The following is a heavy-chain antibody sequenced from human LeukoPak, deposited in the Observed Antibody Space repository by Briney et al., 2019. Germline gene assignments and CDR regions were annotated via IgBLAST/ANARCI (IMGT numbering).Heavy chain of an antibody. CDR1: GGSISSGGYS. V-gene: IGHV4-30-2*01. J-gene: IGHJ6*02. CDR2: IYHSGST. CDR3: ASLHYYYGMDV. Sequence: SEALSFTCAVSGGSISSGGYSWSWIRQPPGKGLEWIRYIYHSGSTYYHPSLKSRVTISVDRSKNQFSLKLSSVTAADTAVYYCASLHYYYGMDVWGQGTTVTVSS.